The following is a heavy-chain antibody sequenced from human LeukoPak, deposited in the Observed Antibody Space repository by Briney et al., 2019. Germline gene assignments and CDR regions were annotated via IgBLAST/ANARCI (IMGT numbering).Heavy chain of an antibody. J-gene: IGHJ5*02. CDR3: ARSFWEGSFNWFDP. V-gene: IGHV4-39*07. CDR2: IYYSGST. Sequence: SETLSLTCTVSGGSISSSSYYWGWIRQPPGKGLEWIGSIYYSGSTYYNPSLKSRVTISVDTSKNQFSLKLSSVTAADTAVYYCARSFWEGSFNWFDPWGQGTLVTVSS. CDR1: GGSISSSSYY. D-gene: IGHD3-10*01.